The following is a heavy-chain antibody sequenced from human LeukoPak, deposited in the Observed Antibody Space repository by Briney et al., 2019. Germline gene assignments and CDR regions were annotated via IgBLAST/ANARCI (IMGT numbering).Heavy chain of an antibody. J-gene: IGHJ6*02. D-gene: IGHD4/OR15-4a*01. V-gene: IGHV1-2*04. CDR2: INPNSGGT. CDR3: ARGGPPLTFYGMDV. Sequence: ASVKVSCKASGYIFTGYYMHWVRQAPGQGLEWMGWINPNSGGTNYAQKFQGWVTMTRDTSISTAYMELSRLRSDDTAVYYCARGGPPLTFYGMDVWGQGTTVTVSS. CDR1: GYIFTGYY.